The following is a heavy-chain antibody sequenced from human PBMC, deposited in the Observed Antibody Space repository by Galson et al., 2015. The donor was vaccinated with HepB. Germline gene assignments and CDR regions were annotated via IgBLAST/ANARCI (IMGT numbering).Heavy chain of an antibody. CDR1: GYTFTGYA. J-gene: IGHJ4*02. D-gene: IGHD3-9*01. Sequence: SVKVSCKASGYTFTGYAMHWVRQAPGQRLEWMGWINAGNGNTKYSQKFQGRVTITRDTSASTAYMELSSLRSEDTAVYYCARVQRYFDPYFDYWGQGTLVTVSS. CDR3: ARVQRYFDPYFDY. V-gene: IGHV1-3*01. CDR2: INAGNGNT.